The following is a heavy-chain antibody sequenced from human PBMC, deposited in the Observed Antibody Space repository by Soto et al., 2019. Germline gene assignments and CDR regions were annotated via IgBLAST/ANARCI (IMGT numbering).Heavy chain of an antibody. CDR3: AARHGAAGYLDY. CDR1: GDSISSDDYY. J-gene: IGHJ4*02. CDR2: IYYSGST. V-gene: IGHV4-30-4*01. D-gene: IGHD3-16*01. Sequence: QVQLQESGPGLVKPSQALSLTCTVSGDSISSDDYYWSWIRQSPGKGLECIGYIYYSGSTYYNPSLESRVTMSVDTSKNQFSLKLSSVTAADTAVYYCAARHGAAGYLDYWGQGTLVAVSS.